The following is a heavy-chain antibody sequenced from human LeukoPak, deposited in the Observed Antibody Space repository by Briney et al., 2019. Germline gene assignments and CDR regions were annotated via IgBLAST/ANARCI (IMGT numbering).Heavy chain of an antibody. V-gene: IGHV1-2*02. CDR2: INPNSGGT. D-gene: IGHD6-6*01. CDR1: VYTFPGYY. J-gene: IGHJ4*02. CDR3: AREHSSSSGKVFDY. Sequence: ASVKVSFKASVYTFPGYYMHGVRQAPGQGLEWMGWINPNSGGTNYAQKFQGRVTMTRDTSISTTYMELSRLRSDATAVYYCAREHSSSSGKVFDYWGQGTLVTVSS.